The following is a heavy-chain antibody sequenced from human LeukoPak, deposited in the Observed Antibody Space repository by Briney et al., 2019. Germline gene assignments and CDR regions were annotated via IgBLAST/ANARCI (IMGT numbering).Heavy chain of an antibody. V-gene: IGHV3-7*04. Sequence: GGSLRLSCAASGFTFSSYWMSWVRQAPGKGLEWVAHIKEDGSDKNYVDSVKGRFTISRDNAKNSLYLQMSSLRVEDTAVYYCARAHWYFDFWGRGTLVTVSS. CDR2: IKEDGSDK. CDR1: GFTFSSYW. J-gene: IGHJ2*01. CDR3: ARAHWYFDF.